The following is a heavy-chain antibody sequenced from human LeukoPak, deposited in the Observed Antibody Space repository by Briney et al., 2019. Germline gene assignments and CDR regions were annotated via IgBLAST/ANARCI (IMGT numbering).Heavy chain of an antibody. CDR2: IIPIFGIA. J-gene: IGHJ5*02. V-gene: IGHV1-69*04. Sequence: ASVKVSCKASGGTFSSYAISWVRQAPGQGLEWMGRIIPIFGIANCAQKFQGRVTITADKSTSTAYMELSSLRSEDTAVYYCASAYYYDSSGYLNWFDPWGQGTLVTVSS. D-gene: IGHD3-22*01. CDR3: ASAYYYDSSGYLNWFDP. CDR1: GGTFSSYA.